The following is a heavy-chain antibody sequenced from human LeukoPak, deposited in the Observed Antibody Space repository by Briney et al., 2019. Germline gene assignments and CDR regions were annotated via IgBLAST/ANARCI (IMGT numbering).Heavy chain of an antibody. D-gene: IGHD5-12*01. CDR2: IKQDGSEK. CDR1: GFTFTSYW. CDR3: ASVVATIWGRYFDY. Sequence: GGSLRLSCAASGFTFTSYWMSWVRQAPGTGLEWVANIKQDGSEKYYVDSVKGRFTISRDNAKNSLYLQMNSLRAEDTAVYYCASVVATIWGRYFDYWGQGTLDTLSS. J-gene: IGHJ4*02. V-gene: IGHV3-7*02.